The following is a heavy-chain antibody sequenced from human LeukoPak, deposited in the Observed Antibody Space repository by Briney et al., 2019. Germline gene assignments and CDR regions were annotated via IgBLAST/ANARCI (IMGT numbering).Heavy chain of an antibody. V-gene: IGHV3-23*01. J-gene: IGHJ4*02. D-gene: IGHD6-19*01. CDR3: AKVDGSSGWYGSDY. CDR2: ISNGGGST. Sequence: GGSLRLSCAASGFTFSTYAMSWVRQAPGKGLEWVSAISNGGGSTYYADSVKGRFTISRDNSKNTLYLQMNSLRAEDTAEHYCAKVDGSSGWYGSDYWGQGTLVTVSS. CDR1: GFTFSTYA.